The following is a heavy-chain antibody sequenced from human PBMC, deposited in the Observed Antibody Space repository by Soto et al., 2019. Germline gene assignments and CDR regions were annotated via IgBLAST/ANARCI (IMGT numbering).Heavy chain of an antibody. J-gene: IGHJ6*02. CDR1: GGSVSSGSYY. Sequence: RSETLSLTCTVSGGSVSSGSYYWSWIRQPPGKGLEWIGYIYYSGSTNYNPSLKSRVTISVDTSKNQFSLKLSSVTAADTAVYYCAREVVVVPALTYYYGMDVWGQGTTVTVSS. CDR2: IYYSGST. CDR3: AREVVVVPALTYYYGMDV. V-gene: IGHV4-61*01. D-gene: IGHD2-2*01.